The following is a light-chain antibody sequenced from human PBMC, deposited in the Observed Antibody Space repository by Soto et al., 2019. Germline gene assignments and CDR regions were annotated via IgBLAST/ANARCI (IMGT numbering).Light chain of an antibody. CDR3: LQHNSARFT. J-gene: IGKJ4*01. V-gene: IGKV1-17*01. CDR2: AAS. CDR1: QYNRNV. Sequence: DFQVCQPPSPRSGSVWVGGTINCRRSQYNRNVLTRFPLKLGKAPQRLITAASSLPSGVPSRFRGSGSGTEFTLLISSLQPEDLATCYCLQHNSARFTFDGGPKVDIK.